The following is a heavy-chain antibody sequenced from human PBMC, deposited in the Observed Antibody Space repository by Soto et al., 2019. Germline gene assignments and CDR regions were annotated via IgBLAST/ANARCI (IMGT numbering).Heavy chain of an antibody. CDR3: ARDRGYDILTGYSEKDY. V-gene: IGHV3-21*01. Sequence: PGGSLRLSCAASGFSFGNFAMSWVRQAPGKGLEWVSSISSSSSHIYYADSVKGRFTISRDNAKKSLYLQMNSLRVEDTVVYYCARDRGYDILTGYSEKDYWGQGTMVTVSS. D-gene: IGHD3-9*01. CDR2: ISSSSSHI. J-gene: IGHJ4*02. CDR1: GFSFGNFA.